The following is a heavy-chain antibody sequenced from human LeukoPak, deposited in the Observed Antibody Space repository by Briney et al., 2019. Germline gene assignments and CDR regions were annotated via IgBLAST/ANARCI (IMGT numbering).Heavy chain of an antibody. CDR3: ARKGWELRDYFDY. CDR2: ISPGGPT. D-gene: IGHD1-26*01. V-gene: IGHV3-23*01. Sequence: GGSLRLSCAGSGFPFSSHGMNWVCQAPGKGLEWVSGISPGGPTYYADSVKGRFTISRDDSKNTLYLQMRNLRAEDTALYYCARKGWELRDYFDYWGQGTLVTVSS. CDR1: GFPFSSHG. J-gene: IGHJ4*02.